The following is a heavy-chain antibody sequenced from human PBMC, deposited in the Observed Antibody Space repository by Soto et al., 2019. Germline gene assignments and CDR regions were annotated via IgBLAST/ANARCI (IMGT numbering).Heavy chain of an antibody. CDR2: INTDGSST. V-gene: IGHV3-74*01. J-gene: IGHJ3*01. CDR3: ARSPGGYYID. D-gene: IGHD3-9*01. CDR1: GFSFSSYW. Sequence: EVQLVESGGGLVQPGGSLRLSCADSGFSFSSYWMHWVRQGPGKGLVWVARINTDGSSTNYADSVKGRFTISRDNAKNTLYLPMNSLSAEDTAVYYCARSPGGYYIDWGQGTMVTVSS.